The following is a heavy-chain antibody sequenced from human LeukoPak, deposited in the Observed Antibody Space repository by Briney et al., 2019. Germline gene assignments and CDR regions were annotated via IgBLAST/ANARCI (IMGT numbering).Heavy chain of an antibody. V-gene: IGHV3-7*01. J-gene: IGHJ4*02. D-gene: IGHD3-9*01. Sequence: GGSLRLSCAASGFTFSDYWMSWVRHAPGKGLEWVANIKEDGSEKFYVDSVKVRFTISRDNAKSSVYLQMNSLRAEDTAVYYCASFTGSYYDILTGYYKLFDYWGQGTLVTVSS. CDR1: GFTFSDYW. CDR2: IKEDGSEK. CDR3: ASFTGSYYDILTGYYKLFDY.